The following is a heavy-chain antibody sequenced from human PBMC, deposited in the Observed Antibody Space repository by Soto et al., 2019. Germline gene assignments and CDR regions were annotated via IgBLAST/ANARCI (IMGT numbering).Heavy chain of an antibody. D-gene: IGHD1-7*01. J-gene: IGHJ4*02. CDR3: AKDCNWNYFGFDY. Sequence: EVQLLESGGGFVQPGGSLSLSCAASGFTFSSYAMSWVRQSPLKGLQWVSAISGSGVSTYYADSVKGRFTISRDNSKNTLYLQMNNLRAEDTAVYYYAKDCNWNYFGFDYWGQGTLVTVST. V-gene: IGHV3-23*01. CDR2: ISGSGVST. CDR1: GFTFSSYA.